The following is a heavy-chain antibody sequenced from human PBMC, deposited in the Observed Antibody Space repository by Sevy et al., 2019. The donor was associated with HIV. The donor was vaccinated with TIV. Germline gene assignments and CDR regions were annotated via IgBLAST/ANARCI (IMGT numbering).Heavy chain of an antibody. D-gene: IGHD5-18*01. CDR3: LRECVDTVLGMRGFAFDY. J-gene: IGHJ4*02. Sequence: GSVKVSCKASGYKFNGYYIHWVRQAPGQGLEWMGWINPDFGGTNSAQNFKGRITMARDTSITTAYMELTGLRSDDTAIYYCLRECVDTVLGMRGFAFDYWGQGTLITVSS. CDR1: GYKFNGYY. CDR2: INPDFGGT. V-gene: IGHV1-2*02.